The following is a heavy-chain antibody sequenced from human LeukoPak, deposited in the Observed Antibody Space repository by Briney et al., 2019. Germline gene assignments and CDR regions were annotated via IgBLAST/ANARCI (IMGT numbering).Heavy chain of an antibody. V-gene: IGHV3-23*01. D-gene: IGHD4-17*01. CDR3: AKDRISGDYAY. CDR1: GFTFSSYA. CDR2: ISGSGGST. J-gene: IGHJ4*02. Sequence: GGSLGLSCAASGFTFSSYAMSWVRQAPGKGLEWVSAISGSGGSTYYADSVKGRFTISRDNSKNTLYLQMNSLRAEDTAVYYCAKDRISGDYAYWGQGTLVTVSS.